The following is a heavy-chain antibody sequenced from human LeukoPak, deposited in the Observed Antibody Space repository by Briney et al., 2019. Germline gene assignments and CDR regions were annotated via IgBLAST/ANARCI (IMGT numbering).Heavy chain of an antibody. CDR1: GFTFSSYA. V-gene: IGHV3-30*04. CDR3: ARSRRRELLGTSFDY. CDR2: ISYDGRNK. J-gene: IGHJ4*02. Sequence: GGSLRLSCAASGFTFSSYAMHWVRQAPGKGLEWVAVISYDGRNKYYADSVKGRFTISRDNSMNTLYLQMNSLRAEDTAVYYCARSRRRELLGTSFDYWGQGTLVTVSS. D-gene: IGHD1-26*01.